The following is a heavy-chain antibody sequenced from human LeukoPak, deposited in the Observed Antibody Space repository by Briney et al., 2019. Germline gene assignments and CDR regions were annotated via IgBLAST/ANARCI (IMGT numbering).Heavy chain of an antibody. D-gene: IGHD2-15*01. V-gene: IGHV4-61*02. J-gene: IGHJ6*02. CDR3: ARVGGGSDPYYAMDV. CDR2: IYTSGST. CDR1: GGSISSGSYY. Sequence: PSQTLSLTCTVSGGSISSGSYYWSWIRQPAGKGLEWIGRIYTSGSTNYNPSLKSRVTISVDTSKNQFSLKLNSVNPEDTAVYYCARVGGGSDPYYAMDVWGRGTTVTVSS.